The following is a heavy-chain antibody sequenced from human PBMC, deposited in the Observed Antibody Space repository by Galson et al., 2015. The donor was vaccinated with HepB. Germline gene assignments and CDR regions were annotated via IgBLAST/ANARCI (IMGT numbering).Heavy chain of an antibody. D-gene: IGHD2-15*01. CDR1: GGTFSSYT. CDR3: ARVIDGSCYS. J-gene: IGHJ4*02. CDR2: ISAYNGNT. V-gene: IGHV1-18*01. Sequence: SVKVSCKASGGTFSSYTISWVRQAPGQGLEWMGWISAYNGNTNYAQKLQGRVTMTTDTSTSTAYMELRSLRAEDTAVYYCARVIDGSCYSWGQGTLVTVSS.